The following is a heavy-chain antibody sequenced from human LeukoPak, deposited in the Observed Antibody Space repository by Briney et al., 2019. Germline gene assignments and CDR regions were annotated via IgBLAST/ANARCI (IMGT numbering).Heavy chain of an antibody. D-gene: IGHD1-7*01. Sequence: SETLSLTCTVSGGSISSGDYYWSWIRQPPGKGLEWIGYIYYSGSTYYNPSLKSRVTISVDTSKNQFSLKLSSVTAADTAVYYCARGELELLEYDIWGQGTMVTVSS. CDR2: IYYSGST. V-gene: IGHV4-30-4*01. CDR1: GGSISSGDYY. CDR3: ARGELELLEYDI. J-gene: IGHJ3*02.